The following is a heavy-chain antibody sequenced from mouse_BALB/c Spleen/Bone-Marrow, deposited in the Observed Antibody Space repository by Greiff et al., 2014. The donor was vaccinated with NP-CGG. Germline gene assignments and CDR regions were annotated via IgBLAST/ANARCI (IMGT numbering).Heavy chain of an antibody. Sequence: QVQLQQSGAELVRPGTSVQLSCKASGYSFTNYWTNWVKQRPGQGLEWIGMIHPSDSESRLNQKFKDKATLTVDKSSTTAYMQLSSPTPEDSAVYYCARGLGEIWGYWGQGTTLTVSS. CDR3: ARGLGEIWGY. J-gene: IGHJ2*01. D-gene: IGHD4-1*01. V-gene: IGHV1-61*01. CDR1: GYSFTNYW. CDR2: IHPSDSES.